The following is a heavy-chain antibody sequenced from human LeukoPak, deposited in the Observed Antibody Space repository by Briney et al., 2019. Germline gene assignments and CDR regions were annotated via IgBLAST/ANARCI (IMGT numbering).Heavy chain of an antibody. D-gene: IGHD4-23*01. J-gene: IGHJ6*02. Sequence: PSETLSLTCTVSVGSISSYYWSWIRQPPGKGLEWIGYIYYSGSTNYNPSLKSRVTISVDPSKHQFSLKLSSVCASATAAYYRARGHGANSARRYYGMDVWGQGTTVTVSS. CDR1: VGSISSYY. CDR3: ARGHGANSARRYYGMDV. V-gene: IGHV4-59*08. CDR2: IYYSGST.